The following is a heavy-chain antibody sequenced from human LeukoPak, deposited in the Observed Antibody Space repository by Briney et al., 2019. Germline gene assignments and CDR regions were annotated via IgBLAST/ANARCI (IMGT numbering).Heavy chain of an antibody. J-gene: IGHJ6*03. V-gene: IGHV4-34*01. D-gene: IGHD3-10*02. CDR3: ARALALFAYYYMDV. Sequence: SGTLSLTCAVYGGSFSGYYWSWIRQPPGKGLEWIGEINHSGSTNYNPSLKSRVTISVDTSKNQFSLKLSSVTAADTAVYYCARALALFAYYYMDVWGKGTTVTVSS. CDR1: GGSFSGYY. CDR2: INHSGST.